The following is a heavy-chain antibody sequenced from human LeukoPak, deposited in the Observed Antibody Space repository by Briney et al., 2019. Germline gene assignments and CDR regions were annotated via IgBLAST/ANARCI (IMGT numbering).Heavy chain of an antibody. V-gene: IGHV3-30-3*01. D-gene: IGHD1-26*01. CDR1: GFTFSGYA. CDR3: ARIGSPRPATTP. CDR2: ISYDGSNK. Sequence: GGSLRLSCAASGFTFSGYAMHWVRQAPGKGLEWVAVISYDGSNKYYADSVKGRFTISRDNSKNTLYLQMNSLRAEDTAVYYCARIGSPRPATTPWGQGTLVTVSS. J-gene: IGHJ5*02.